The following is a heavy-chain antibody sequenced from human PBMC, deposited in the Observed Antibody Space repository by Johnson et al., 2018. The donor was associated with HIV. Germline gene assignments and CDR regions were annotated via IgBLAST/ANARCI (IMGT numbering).Heavy chain of an antibody. Sequence: VQLVESGGGLVQPGGSLRLSCAASGFTFSSYWMHWVRQAPGKGLVWVSRINSDGSSTSYADSVMGRFTISRDNAQNTLYLQMNRLRAEDTAVYYCARERIGYSSSGDAFDIWGQGTMVTVSS. V-gene: IGHV3-74*01. D-gene: IGHD6-13*01. CDR3: ARERIGYSSSGDAFDI. J-gene: IGHJ3*02. CDR1: GFTFSSYW. CDR2: INSDGSST.